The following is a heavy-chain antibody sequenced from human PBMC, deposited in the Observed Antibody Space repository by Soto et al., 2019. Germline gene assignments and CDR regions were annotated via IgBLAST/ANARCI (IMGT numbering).Heavy chain of an antibody. CDR3: ARGYYDRSGYFFEY. V-gene: IGHV3-21*01. D-gene: IGHD3-22*01. J-gene: IGHJ4*02. CDR1: GFIFSDYS. Sequence: VQLMESGGGLVQPGGSLRLSCAASGFIFSDYSMNWVRQAPGKGLEWVSSISSTSSYIYYADSLKGRFTISRDNAKNSLYLQMNSLRVEDAAVYYCARGYYDRSGYFFEYWGQGTLVTVSS. CDR2: ISSTSSYI.